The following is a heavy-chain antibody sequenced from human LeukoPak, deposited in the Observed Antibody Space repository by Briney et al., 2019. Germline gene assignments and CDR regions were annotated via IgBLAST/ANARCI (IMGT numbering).Heavy chain of an antibody. V-gene: IGHV3-66*02. J-gene: IGHJ5*02. CDR3: ARDFTYYYDSSGLDP. D-gene: IGHD3-22*01. Sequence: GGSLRLSCAASGFTVSSNYMSWVRKAPGKGLEWVSVIYSGGSTYYEDSVKGRFTISRDNSKNTLYLQMNSLRAEDTAVYYCARDFTYYYDSSGLDPWGQGTLVTVSS. CDR2: IYSGGST. CDR1: GFTVSSNY.